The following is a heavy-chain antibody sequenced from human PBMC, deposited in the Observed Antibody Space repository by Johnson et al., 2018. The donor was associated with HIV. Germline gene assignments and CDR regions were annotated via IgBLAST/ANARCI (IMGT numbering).Heavy chain of an antibody. J-gene: IGHJ3*02. CDR3: ARDDRIVGASMGAFDI. Sequence: VQLVESGGGVVQPARPLRLSCAASGFTFSSYIMHWVRQAPGKGLEWVSYISSSGSTIYYADSVKGRFTISRDNAKNSLYLQVNSLRAEDTAVYYCARDDRIVGASMGAFDIWGQGTMVTVSS. V-gene: IGHV3-48*04. CDR2: ISSSGSTI. D-gene: IGHD1-26*01. CDR1: GFTFSSYI.